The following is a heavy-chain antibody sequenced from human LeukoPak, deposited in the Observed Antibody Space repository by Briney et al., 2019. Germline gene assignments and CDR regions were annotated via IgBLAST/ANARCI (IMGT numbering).Heavy chain of an antibody. V-gene: IGHV1-69*06. Sequence: GASVKVSCKASGGTFNNYAINWVRQAPGQGLEWMGGIIPIFGSSNYAQKFQGRVTITADKSTSTAYMELSSLRSEDTAVYYCAREYCSGGSCYSKLFRYFDLWGRGTLVTVSS. CDR3: AREYCSGGSCYSKLFRYFDL. CDR2: IIPIFGSS. D-gene: IGHD2-15*01. J-gene: IGHJ2*01. CDR1: GGTFNNYA.